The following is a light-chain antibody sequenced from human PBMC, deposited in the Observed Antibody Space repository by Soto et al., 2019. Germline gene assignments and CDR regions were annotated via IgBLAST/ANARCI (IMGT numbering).Light chain of an antibody. CDR3: QQRSNWPPYT. J-gene: IGKJ2*01. CDR1: QSVSSY. V-gene: IGKV3-11*01. CDR2: DAS. Sequence: EIVLTQSPATLSLSPGERATLSCRASQSVSSYLAWYQQKPGQAPRLLIYDASNRATGIPARFSGRGSGPDFTLTISSLEPEDFAVYYCQQRSNWPPYTFGQGTKLEIK.